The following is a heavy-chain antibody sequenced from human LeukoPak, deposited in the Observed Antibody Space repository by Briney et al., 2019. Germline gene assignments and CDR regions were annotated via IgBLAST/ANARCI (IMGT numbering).Heavy chain of an antibody. D-gene: IGHD6-13*01. CDR2: INHSGST. V-gene: IGHV4-34*01. J-gene: IGHJ5*02. Sequence: SETLSLTCAVYGGSFSGYYWSWIRQPPGKGLEWIGEINHSGSTNHNPSLKSRVTISVDTSKNQFSLKLSSVTAADTAVYYCARGRVRSSSWYRKKLVWFDPWGQGTLVTVSS. CDR3: ARGRVRSSSWYRKKLVWFDP. CDR1: GGSFSGYY.